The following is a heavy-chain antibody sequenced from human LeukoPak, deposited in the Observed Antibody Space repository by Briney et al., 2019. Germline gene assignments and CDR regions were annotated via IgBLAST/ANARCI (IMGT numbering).Heavy chain of an antibody. CDR3: AREANSYYFDY. V-gene: IGHV4-59*01. J-gene: IGHJ4*02. CDR2: IYYSGST. CDR1: GGSFSGYY. Sequence: PSGTLSLTCAVYGGSFSGYYWSWIRQPPGKGLEWIGYIYYSGSTNYNPSLKSRVTISVDTSKNQFSLKLSSVTAADTAVYYCAREANSYYFDYWGQGTLVTVSS.